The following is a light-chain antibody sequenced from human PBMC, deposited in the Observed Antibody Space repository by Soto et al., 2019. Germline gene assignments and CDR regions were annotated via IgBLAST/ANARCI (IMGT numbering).Light chain of an antibody. CDR1: PAIASF. V-gene: IGKV1-9*01. CDR3: QQLNGYPLT. CDR2: GAS. J-gene: IGKJ1*01. Sequence: IQLTQSPSSLSASVGDRVTITCRASPAIASFLAWYQQKPGTAPKLLIYGASTLQSGVPSRFSGSRSGTDYTLTIASLQPEDFATYYCQQLNGYPLTFGQGTKVEIK.